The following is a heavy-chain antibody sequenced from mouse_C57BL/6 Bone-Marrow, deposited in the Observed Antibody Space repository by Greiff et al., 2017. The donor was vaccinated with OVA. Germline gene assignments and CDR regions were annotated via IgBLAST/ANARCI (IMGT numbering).Heavy chain of an antibody. J-gene: IGHJ2*01. CDR2: INPYNGGT. D-gene: IGHD1-1*01. CDR1: GYTFTDYY. CDR3: AAPYYGSSPDY. V-gene: IGHV1-19*01. Sequence: VQLQQSGPVLVKPGASVKMSCKASGYTFTDYYMNWVKQSHGKSLEWIGVINPYNGGTSYNQKFKGKATLTVDKSSSTAYMELNSLTSEDSAVYYCAAPYYGSSPDYWGQGTTLTVSS.